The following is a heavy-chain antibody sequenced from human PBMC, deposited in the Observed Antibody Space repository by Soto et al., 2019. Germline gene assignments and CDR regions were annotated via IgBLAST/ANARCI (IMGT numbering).Heavy chain of an antibody. CDR2: MSHDGNNN. Sequence: GGSLRLSCAASGFTFNTYVVHWVRQAPGKGLEWVAIMSHDGNNNYYADSVKGRFTISRDNSKNTLCLQLNSLRAEDTAVYYCGRAYCSSTTCSHGEFVFDIWGQATMGTVSS. V-gene: IGHV3-30-3*01. D-gene: IGHD2-2*01. CDR3: GRAYCSSTTCSHGEFVFDI. CDR1: GFTFNTYV. J-gene: IGHJ3*02.